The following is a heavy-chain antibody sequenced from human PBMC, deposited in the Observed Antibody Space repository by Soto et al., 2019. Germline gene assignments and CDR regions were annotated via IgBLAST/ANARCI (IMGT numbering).Heavy chain of an antibody. CDR1: GFMFTDCY. CDR2: INPTDGGT. V-gene: IGHV1-46*01. Sequence: QVQLVQSGAEVKKHGASVKLSCKAFGFMFTDCYMHWVRQAPGQGLEWMGVINPTDGGTAYAQRLQGRVTMTRDTSTSTVYMELSSLTSEDTALYYCAREVGATDYWGQGTPVTVSS. J-gene: IGHJ4*02. D-gene: IGHD1-26*01. CDR3: AREVGATDY.